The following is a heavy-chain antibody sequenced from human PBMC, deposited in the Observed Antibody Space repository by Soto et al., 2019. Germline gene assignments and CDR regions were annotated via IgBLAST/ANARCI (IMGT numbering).Heavy chain of an antibody. CDR3: VKRGRNWGAFDF. J-gene: IGHJ3*01. V-gene: IGHV3-23*01. Sequence: VQLLESGGXLVQPGGSLXLXXVASGFIXXXYAMSWVRQAPGKGLEWVSTIGGTDGDSXGVPWYEDSVKGRXTXSRDSSANTLFLHMDNLRAEDSALYYCVKRGRNWGAFDFWGQGTTVVVSS. CDR2: IGGTDGDSXGVP. D-gene: IGHD7-27*01. CDR1: GFIXXXYA.